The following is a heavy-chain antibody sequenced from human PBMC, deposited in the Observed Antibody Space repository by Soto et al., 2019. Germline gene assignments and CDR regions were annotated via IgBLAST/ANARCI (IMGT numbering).Heavy chain of an antibody. D-gene: IGHD2-21*01. Sequence: QVTLKESGPVLVKPTETLTLTCTVSGFSLSNARMSVSWIRQPPGKALEWLAHIFSNHAKSYSASLKSRLTISKDTSKSQVVLTMTNMDPVDPATYYCARIRGWGWLGPNDYWGQGTLVTGSS. J-gene: IGHJ4*02. CDR1: GFSLSNARMS. CDR2: IFSNHAK. CDR3: ARIRGWGWLGPNDY. V-gene: IGHV2-26*01.